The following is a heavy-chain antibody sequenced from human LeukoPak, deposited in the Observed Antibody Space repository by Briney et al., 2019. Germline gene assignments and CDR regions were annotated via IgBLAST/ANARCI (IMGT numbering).Heavy chain of an antibody. CDR3: ARVAYGSSWFDP. J-gene: IGHJ5*02. Sequence: SETLSLTCTVSGDSITDDYWSWIRQPPGKGLEWIGYIYYSGRTTYNPSLKSPVSLSIDTSKNQFSLELTSVTAADTAVYYCARVAYGSSWFDPWGQGTLVTVSS. V-gene: IGHV4-59*01. D-gene: IGHD1-14*01. CDR1: GDSITDDY. CDR2: IYYSGRT.